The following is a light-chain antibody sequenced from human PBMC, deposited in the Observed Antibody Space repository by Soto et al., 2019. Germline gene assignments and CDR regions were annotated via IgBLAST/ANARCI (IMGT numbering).Light chain of an antibody. Sequence: DIQLTQSPSFLSASVGDRVTITCRASQGISSYLAWYQQKPGKAPKLLIYAASTLQSGVPSRFSGSGSGTEFTLTISILQPEDLATYCCQHLNSLPPYTFGQGTKLEIK. J-gene: IGKJ2*01. CDR3: QHLNSLPPYT. CDR2: AAS. CDR1: QGISSY. V-gene: IGKV1-9*01.